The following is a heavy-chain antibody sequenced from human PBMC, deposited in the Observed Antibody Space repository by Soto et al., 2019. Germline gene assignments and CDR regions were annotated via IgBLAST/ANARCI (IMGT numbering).Heavy chain of an antibody. CDR3: ASSTDFWSGYYYYYYYYMDV. CDR1: GFTFSSYW. Sequence: GGSLRLSCAASGFTFSSYWMHWVRQAPGKGLVWVSRINSDGSSTSYADSVKGRFTISRDNAKNTLYLQMNSLRAEDTAVYYCASSTDFWSGYYYYYYYYMDVWGKGTTVTVSS. V-gene: IGHV3-74*01. J-gene: IGHJ6*03. CDR2: INSDGSST. D-gene: IGHD3-3*01.